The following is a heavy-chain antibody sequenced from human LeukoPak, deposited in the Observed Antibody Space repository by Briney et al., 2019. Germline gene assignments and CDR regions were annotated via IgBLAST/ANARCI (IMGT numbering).Heavy chain of an antibody. CDR2: ISGSAEKT. D-gene: IGHD3-3*01. V-gene: IGHV3-23*01. J-gene: IGHJ3*01. CDR1: GFAFSSHA. CDR3: ARGSTYDFWSGDALDV. Sequence: GGSLRLSCAASGFAFSSHAMTWVRQAPGKGLEWVSSISGSAEKTYYADSVKGRFTISRDSSQKILNLQMNNLRVEDTAIYYCARGSTYDFWSGDALDVWAKGQWSPSLQ.